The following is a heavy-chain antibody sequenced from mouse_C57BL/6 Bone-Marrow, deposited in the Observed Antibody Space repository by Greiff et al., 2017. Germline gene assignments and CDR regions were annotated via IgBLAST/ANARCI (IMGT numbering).Heavy chain of an antibody. J-gene: IGHJ2*01. D-gene: IGHD4-1*01. CDR2: ISSGGSYT. CDR3: ARLLTGHFDY. Sequence: EVQVVESGGDLVKPGGSLKLSCAASGFTFSSYGMSWVRQTPDKRLEWVATISSGGSYTYYPDSVKGRFTISRDNAKNTLYLQMSSLKSEDTAMYYCARLLTGHFDYWGQGTTLTVSS. CDR1: GFTFSSYG. V-gene: IGHV5-6*01.